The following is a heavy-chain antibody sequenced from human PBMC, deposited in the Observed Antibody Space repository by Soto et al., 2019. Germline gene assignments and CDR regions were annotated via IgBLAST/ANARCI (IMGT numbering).Heavy chain of an antibody. D-gene: IGHD2-15*01. CDR3: ARAGCSGGSCYSLLRYSYYGMDV. V-gene: IGHV3-13*01. CDR2: IGTAGDT. J-gene: IGHJ6*02. CDR1: GFTFSSYD. Sequence: EVQLVESGGGLVQPGGSLRLSCAASGFTFSSYDMHWVRQATGKGLEWVSVIGTAGDTYYPGSVKGRFTISRENAKNSLYLQMNSLRAGDTAVYYCARAGCSGGSCYSLLRYSYYGMDVWGQGTTVTVSS.